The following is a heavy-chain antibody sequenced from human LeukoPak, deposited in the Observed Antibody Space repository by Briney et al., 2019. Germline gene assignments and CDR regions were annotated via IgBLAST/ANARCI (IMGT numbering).Heavy chain of an antibody. V-gene: IGHV1-2*02. CDR1: GYTFTSYN. Sequence: ASVKVSCKASGYTFTSYNINWVRQAPGQGLEWMGWINPNSGGTNYAQKFQGRVTMTRDTSISTAYMELSRLRSDDTAVYYCARGPLGYCSSTSCYGGWFDPWGQGTLVTVSS. J-gene: IGHJ5*02. D-gene: IGHD2-2*01. CDR3: ARGPLGYCSSTSCYGGWFDP. CDR2: INPNSGGT.